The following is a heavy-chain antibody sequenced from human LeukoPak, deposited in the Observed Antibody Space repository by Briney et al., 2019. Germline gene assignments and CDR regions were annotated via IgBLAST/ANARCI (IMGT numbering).Heavy chain of an antibody. V-gene: IGHV4-61*05. CDR1: GGSISSSSYY. CDR2: IYYSGST. D-gene: IGHD6-13*01. CDR3: AMGKGHDSSSWLNYYYMDV. J-gene: IGHJ6*03. Sequence: SETLSLTCTVSGGSISSSSYYWGWIRQPPGKGLEWIGYIYYSGSTNYNPSLKSRVTISVDTSKNQFSLKLSSVTAADTAVYYCAMGKGHDSSSWLNYYYMDVWGKGTTVTISS.